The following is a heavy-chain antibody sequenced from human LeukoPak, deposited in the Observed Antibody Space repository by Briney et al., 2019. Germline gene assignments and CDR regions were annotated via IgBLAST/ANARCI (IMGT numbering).Heavy chain of an antibody. CDR2: IIPILGIA. V-gene: IGHV1-69*04. D-gene: IGHD3-3*01. CDR1: GGTFSSYA. J-gene: IGHJ4*02. Sequence: ASVKVSCKASGGTFSSYAISWVRQAPGQGLEWMGRIIPILGIANYAQKFQGRVTITADKSTSTAYMELSSLRSEDTAVYYCARDTGDFWSGYYFYWGQGTLVTVSS. CDR3: ARDTGDFWSGYYFY.